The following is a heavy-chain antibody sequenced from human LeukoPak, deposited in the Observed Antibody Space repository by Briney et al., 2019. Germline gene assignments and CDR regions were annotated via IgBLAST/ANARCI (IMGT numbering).Heavy chain of an antibody. D-gene: IGHD6-13*01. V-gene: IGHV3-7*03. CDR1: GFTFSSYW. CDR2: IKQDGSEK. CDR3: ARGLAAAGTPFDYYYGMDV. Sequence: PGGSLRLSCAASGFTFSSYWMSRVRQAPGKGLEWVANIKQDGSEKYYVDSVKGRFTISRDNAKNSLYLQMNSLRAEDTAVYYCARGLAAAGTPFDYYYGMDVWGKGTTVTVSS. J-gene: IGHJ6*04.